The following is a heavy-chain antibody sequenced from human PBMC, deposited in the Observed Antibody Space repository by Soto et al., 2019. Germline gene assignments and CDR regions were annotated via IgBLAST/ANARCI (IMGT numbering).Heavy chain of an antibody. V-gene: IGHV4-34*01. J-gene: IGHJ5*02. CDR3: ARLKPIWRDIVVVPAAPNWFDP. Sequence: SETLSLTCAVYGGSFSGYYWSWIRQPPGKGLEWIGEINHSGSTNYNPSLKSRVTISVDTSKNQFSLKLSSVTAADTAVYYCARLKPIWRDIVVVPAAPNWFDPWGQGTLVTVSS. D-gene: IGHD2-2*01. CDR1: GGSFSGYY. CDR2: INHSGST.